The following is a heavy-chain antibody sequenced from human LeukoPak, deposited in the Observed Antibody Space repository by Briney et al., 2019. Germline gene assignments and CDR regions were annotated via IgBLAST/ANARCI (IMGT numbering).Heavy chain of an antibody. CDR1: GGSVSSGSYY. CDR2: IYYSGST. J-gene: IGHJ4*02. V-gene: IGHV4-61*01. Sequence: SETLSLTCTVSGGSVSSGSYYWSWIRQPPGKGLEWIGYIYYSGSTNYNPSLRSRVTISVDTSKNQFSLKLSSVTAADTAVYYCARFAYCGGHCWYYFDYWGQGSLVTVSS. D-gene: IGHD2-21*02. CDR3: ARFAYCGGHCWYYFDY.